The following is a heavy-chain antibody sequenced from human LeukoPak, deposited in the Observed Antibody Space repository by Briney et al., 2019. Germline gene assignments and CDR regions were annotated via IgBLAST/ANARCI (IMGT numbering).Heavy chain of an antibody. CDR3: ARDYWWNYDY. CDR2: ISYDGSVK. Sequence: GGSLRLSCAASGFAFSTYAMHWVRQAPGKGLEWVAVISYDGSVKYYADSVKGRFTISRDNSKNTIYLQMDSLRAEDTAIYYCARDYWWNYDYWGQGTLVTVSS. D-gene: IGHD1-7*01. V-gene: IGHV3-30-3*01. J-gene: IGHJ4*02. CDR1: GFAFSTYA.